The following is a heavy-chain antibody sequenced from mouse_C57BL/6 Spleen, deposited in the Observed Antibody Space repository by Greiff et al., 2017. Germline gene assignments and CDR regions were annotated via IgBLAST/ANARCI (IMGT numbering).Heavy chain of an antibody. CDR2: ISSGSSTI. D-gene: IGHD1-1*01. CDR3: ARSYGSRTYWYFDV. Sequence: EVKLVESGGGIVKPGGSLKLSCAASGFTFSDYGMHWVRQAPEKGLEWVAYISSGSSTIYYADTVKGRFTISRDNAKNTLFLQMTSLRSEDTAMYYCARSYGSRTYWYFDVWGTGTTVTVSS. V-gene: IGHV5-17*01. CDR1: GFTFSDYG. J-gene: IGHJ1*03.